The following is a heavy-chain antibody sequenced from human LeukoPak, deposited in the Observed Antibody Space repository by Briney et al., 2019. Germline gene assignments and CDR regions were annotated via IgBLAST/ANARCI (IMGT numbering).Heavy chain of an antibody. Sequence: ASVKVSCKGSGYTFTDYYLHWVRQAPGQGLEWVGYINPRDGGTSSPPNFRGRVTMTTDASSSTVYMELSRLTSDDPAIYYCAREGNGLLSKDLDYWGQGTLVTVSS. CDR1: GYTFTDYY. CDR3: AREGNGLLSKDLDY. V-gene: IGHV1-2*02. J-gene: IGHJ4*02. CDR2: INPRDGGT. D-gene: IGHD2-15*01.